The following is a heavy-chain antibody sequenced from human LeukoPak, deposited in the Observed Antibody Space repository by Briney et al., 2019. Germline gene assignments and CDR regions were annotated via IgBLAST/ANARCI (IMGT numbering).Heavy chain of an antibody. Sequence: GGSLRLSCAASGFTFSSYGMHWVRQAPGKGLEWVAVISYDGSNKYYADSVKGRFTISRDNSKNTLYLQMNSLRAEDTAVYYCAEDYDGYSSGWGQGTLVTVSS. V-gene: IGHV3-30*18. CDR3: AEDYDGYSSG. CDR2: ISYDGSNK. CDR1: GFTFSSYG. J-gene: IGHJ4*02. D-gene: IGHD6-19*01.